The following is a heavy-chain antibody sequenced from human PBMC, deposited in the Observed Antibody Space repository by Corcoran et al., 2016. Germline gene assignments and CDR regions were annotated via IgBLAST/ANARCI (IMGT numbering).Heavy chain of an antibody. CDR1: GFIFSSYW. J-gene: IGHJ6*02. V-gene: IGHV3-74*01. Sequence: EVQLVESGGGLVQPGGSLRVSCAASGFIFSSYWMHWVRQAPGKGLVWVSRINSDGSSTSYADSVKGRFTISRDNAKNTLYLQMNSLRAEDTAVYDCARFYYYGSGSYRYYYGMDVWGQGTTVTVSS. CDR2: INSDGSST. D-gene: IGHD3-10*01. CDR3: ARFYYYGSGSYRYYYGMDV.